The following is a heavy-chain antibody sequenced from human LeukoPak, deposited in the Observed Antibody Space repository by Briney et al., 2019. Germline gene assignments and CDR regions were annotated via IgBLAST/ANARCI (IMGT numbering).Heavy chain of an antibody. J-gene: IGHJ5*02. V-gene: IGHV4-59*08. CDR2: IHYSGST. Sequence: SETLSLTCTVSGGSISSYYWSWIRQPPGKGLEWIGYIHYSGSTNYNPSLKSRVTISVDTSKNQFSLKLNSVTAADTAVYYCARSGGYYNWFDPWGQGTLVTVSS. CDR3: ARSGGYYNWFDP. CDR1: GGSISSYY. D-gene: IGHD3-3*01.